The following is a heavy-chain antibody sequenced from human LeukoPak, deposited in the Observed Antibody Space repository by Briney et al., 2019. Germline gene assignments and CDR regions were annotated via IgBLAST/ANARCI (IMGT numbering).Heavy chain of an antibody. V-gene: IGHV3-21*01. CDR1: AFSFSNYN. CDR3: ARDITGSSWYTRGAGDY. J-gene: IGHJ4*02. D-gene: IGHD6-13*01. CDR2: ISSSSSYI. Sequence: AGGSLRLSCAASAFSFSNYNMNWVRQAPGKGLEWVSSISSSSSYIYYADSVKGRFTISRDNAKNSLYLQMNSLRAEDTAVYYCARDITGSSWYTRGAGDYWGQGSLVTVSS.